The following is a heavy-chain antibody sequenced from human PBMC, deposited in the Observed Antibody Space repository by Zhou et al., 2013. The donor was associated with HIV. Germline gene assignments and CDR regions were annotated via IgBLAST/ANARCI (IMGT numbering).Heavy chain of an antibody. J-gene: IGHJ2*01. CDR2: ISSSHSYI. D-gene: IGHD6-13*01. CDR3: ARDLRIAAAGPRDWYFDL. V-gene: IGHV3-21*03. CDR1: GFTFSSYS. Sequence: EVQLVESGGGLVKPGGSLRLSCAASGFTFSSYSMNWVRQAPGKGLEWVSSISSSHSYIYYADSVKGRFTISRDNAKNSLYLQMNSLRAEDTAVYYCARDLRIAAAGPRDWYFDLWGRGTLVTVSS.